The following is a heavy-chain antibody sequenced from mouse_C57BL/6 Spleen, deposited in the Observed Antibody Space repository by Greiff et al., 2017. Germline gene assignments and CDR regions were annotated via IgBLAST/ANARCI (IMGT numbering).Heavy chain of an antibody. CDR2: IYPGSGNT. D-gene: IGHD1-1*01. CDR3: ARWEGLRRAMDY. J-gene: IGHJ4*01. V-gene: IGHV1-76*01. CDR1: GYTFTDYY. Sequence: VKLQESGAELVRPGASVKLSCKASGYTFTDYYINWVKQRPGQGLEWIARIYPGSGNTYYNEKFKGKATLTAEKSSSTAYMQLSSLTSEDSAVYFCARWEGLRRAMDYWGQGTSVTVSS.